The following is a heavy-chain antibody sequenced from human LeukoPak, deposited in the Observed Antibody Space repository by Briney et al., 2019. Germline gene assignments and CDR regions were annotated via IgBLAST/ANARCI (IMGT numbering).Heavy chain of an antibody. J-gene: IGHJ4*02. CDR1: GFDFSNYG. CDR3: AKRGLTATKEFDY. CDR2: ISGTGGST. D-gene: IGHD1-20*01. Sequence: GGSLRLSCAASGFDFSNYGMTWVRQAPGKGLEWVSHISGTGGSTYYADSVKGRLTISRDNSKSTLFLQMNSLRAEDTAVFYCAKRGLTATKEFDYWGQGILVTVSS. V-gene: IGHV3-23*01.